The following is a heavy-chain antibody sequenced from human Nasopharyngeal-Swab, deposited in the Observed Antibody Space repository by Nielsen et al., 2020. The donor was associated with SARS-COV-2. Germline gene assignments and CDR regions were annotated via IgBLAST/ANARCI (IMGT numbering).Heavy chain of an antibody. CDR2: IIPLFEKT. D-gene: IGHD3/OR15-3a*01. Sequence: SVKVSCKASGGTFGTYTISWVRHAPGQGLEWLGGIIPLFEKTDYAQRFQGRVTFTADESTTTAYMELSSLGSEDTAVYYCAREGEEDEGTGWTRGGYFDLWGQGTQVTVTS. V-gene: IGHV1-69*13. J-gene: IGHJ4*02. CDR3: AREGEEDEGTGWTRGGYFDL. CDR1: GGTFGTYT.